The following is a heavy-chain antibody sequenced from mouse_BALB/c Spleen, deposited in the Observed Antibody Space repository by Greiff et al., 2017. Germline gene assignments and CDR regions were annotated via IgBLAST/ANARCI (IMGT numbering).Heavy chain of an antibody. D-gene: IGHD2-12*01. CDR3: TRYDGYYAMDY. Sequence: QVQLQQPGAELVRPGASVKLSCKASGYTFTSYWINWVKQRPGQGLEWIGNIYPSDSYTNYNQKFKDKATLTVDKSSSTAYMQLSSPTSEDSAVYYCTRYDGYYAMDYWGQGTSVTVSS. CDR2: IYPSDSYT. V-gene: IGHV1-69*02. CDR1: GYTFTSYW. J-gene: IGHJ4*01.